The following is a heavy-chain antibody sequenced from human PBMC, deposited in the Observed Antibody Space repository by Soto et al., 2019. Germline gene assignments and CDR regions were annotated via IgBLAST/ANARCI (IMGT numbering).Heavy chain of an antibody. CDR2: IIPFFGSP. CDR1: GGTFRSFT. CDR3: AKDRRADWESYYYYAMDV. Sequence: QVQLVQSGAEVKKPGSSVKVSCKASGGTFRSFTINWVRQAPGQGLEWLGGIIPFFGSPNYAQKFQDRVTITADESTRTAYMELSSLRSEDTAVYYCAKDRRADWESYYYYAMDVW. V-gene: IGHV1-69*01. J-gene: IGHJ6*01. D-gene: IGHD1-26*01.